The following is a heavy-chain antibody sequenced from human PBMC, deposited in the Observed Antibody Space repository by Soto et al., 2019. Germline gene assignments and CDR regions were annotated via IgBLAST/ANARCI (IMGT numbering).Heavy chain of an antibody. D-gene: IGHD6-19*01. CDR3: ARAGYRSGGGRPYGWPFDL. V-gene: IGHV1-69*12. J-gene: IGHJ2*01. CDR2: IIPIFGTT. Sequence: QVQLVQSGAEVKKPGSSVKVSCKASGGTLRSYVITWVRQAPGQGLEWMGGIIPIFGTTDYAQKLQGRVTVIADESTSTVYMELSSLKSEDTAVYYCARAGYRSGGGRPYGWPFDLWGRGTLGTVS. CDR1: GGTLRSYV.